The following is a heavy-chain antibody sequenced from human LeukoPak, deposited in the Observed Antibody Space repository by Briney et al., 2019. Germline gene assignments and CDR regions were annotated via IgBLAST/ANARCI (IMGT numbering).Heavy chain of an antibody. J-gene: IGHJ4*02. CDR2: IYYSGST. V-gene: IGHV4-59*08. Sequence: PSETLSLTCIVSGGSMSSYYWSWIRQPPGKGLEWIGYIYYSGSTNYNPSLKSRVTISVDTSKNQFSLKLSSLTAADTAVYYCARRPYYYGSGSSIYYFDYWGPGTLVTVSS. D-gene: IGHD3-10*01. CDR3: ARRPYYYGSGSSIYYFDY. CDR1: GGSMSSYY.